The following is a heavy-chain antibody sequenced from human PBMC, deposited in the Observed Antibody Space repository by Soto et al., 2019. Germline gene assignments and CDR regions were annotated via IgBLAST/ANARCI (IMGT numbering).Heavy chain of an antibody. J-gene: IGHJ3*02. CDR3: ARGNDWKSSTFDI. V-gene: IGHV4-59*01. CDR2: VYYSGST. Sequence: QVQLQESGPGLVKPLETVSLTCTVSGGSLIDDYWNWIRQPPGKGLEWIGYVYYSGSTNYNPSLKSRVSISVARSKNQFSLKLSSVPAADTAVYYCARGNDWKSSTFDIWGHGTMVSVSS. D-gene: IGHD2-21*01. CDR1: GGSLIDDY.